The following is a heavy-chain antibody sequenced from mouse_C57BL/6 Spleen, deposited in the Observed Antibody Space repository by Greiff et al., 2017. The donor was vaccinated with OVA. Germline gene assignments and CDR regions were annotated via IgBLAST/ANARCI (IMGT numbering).Heavy chain of an antibody. J-gene: IGHJ4*01. CDR2: IYPGDGDT. D-gene: IGHD1-1*01. V-gene: IGHV1-80*01. CDR3: ARGYYYGSSYYAMDY. Sequence: VMLVESGAELVKPGASVKISCKASGYAFSSYWMNWVKQRPGKGLEWIGQIYPGDGDTNYNGKFKGKATLTADKSSSTAYMQLSSLTSEDSAVYFCARGYYYGSSYYAMDYWGQGTSVTVSS. CDR1: GYAFSSYW.